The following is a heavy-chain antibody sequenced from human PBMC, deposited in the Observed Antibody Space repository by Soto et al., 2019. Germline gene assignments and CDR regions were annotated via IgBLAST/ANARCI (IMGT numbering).Heavy chain of an antibody. Sequence: QMQLQESGSRLVKPSQTLSLTCAVSGASLSSGGYSWSWIRQPPGKGLECIGYIYHCGSTYYNPSLKSRVSISLDKSKNQLSLRLSSVTAADTAVYYCASRTDYGLDFWGQGTLVTVSS. CDR3: ASRTDYGLDF. CDR2: IYHCGST. J-gene: IGHJ4*02. CDR1: GASLSSGGYS. D-gene: IGHD4-17*01. V-gene: IGHV4-30-2*01.